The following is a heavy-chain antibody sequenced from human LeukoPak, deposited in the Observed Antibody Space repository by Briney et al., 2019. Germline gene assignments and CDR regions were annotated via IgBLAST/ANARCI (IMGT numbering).Heavy chain of an antibody. CDR3: AKDCGYEDYYYYGMDV. CDR2: ISYDGSNK. J-gene: IGHJ6*02. CDR1: GLTFHDYA. D-gene: IGHD5-12*01. V-gene: IGHV3-30*18. Sequence: GGSLRLSCAISGLTFHDYAMTWVRQAPGKGLEWVAVISYDGSNKYYADSVKGRFTISRDNSKNTLYLQMNSLRAEDTAVYYCAKDCGYEDYYYYGMDVWGQGTTVTVSS.